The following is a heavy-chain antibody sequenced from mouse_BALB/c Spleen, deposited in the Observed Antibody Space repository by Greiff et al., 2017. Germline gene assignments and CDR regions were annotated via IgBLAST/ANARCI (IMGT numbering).Heavy chain of an antibody. CDR3: AREGLLYAMDY. CDR2: ISDGGSYT. J-gene: IGHJ4*01. V-gene: IGHV5-4*02. Sequence: DVMLVESGGGLVKPGGSLKLSCAASGFTFSDYYMYWVRQTPEKRLEWVATISDGGSYTYYPDSVKGRFTISRDNAKNNLYLQMSSLKSEDTAMYYCAREGLLYAMDYWGQGTSVTVSS. D-gene: IGHD2-3*01. CDR1: GFTFSDYY.